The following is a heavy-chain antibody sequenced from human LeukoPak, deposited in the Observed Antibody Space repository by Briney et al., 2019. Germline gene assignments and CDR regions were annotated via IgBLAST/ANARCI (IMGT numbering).Heavy chain of an antibody. D-gene: IGHD6-19*01. CDR3: ARVMGSGWTGFDY. J-gene: IGHJ4*02. Sequence: SETLSLTCTVSGGSITNYYWTWIRQPPGKGLEWIGYIYDNGGYANYNPSLKSRAIISVDSSKNQFSLKVSSVTAADTALYYCARVMGSGWTGFDYWGQGALVTVSS. CDR1: GGSITNYY. CDR2: IYDNGGYA. V-gene: IGHV4-59*01.